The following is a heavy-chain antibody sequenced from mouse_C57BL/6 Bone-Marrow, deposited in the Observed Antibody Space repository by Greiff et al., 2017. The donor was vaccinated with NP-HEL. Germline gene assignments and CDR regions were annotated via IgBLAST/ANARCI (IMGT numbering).Heavy chain of an antibody. D-gene: IGHD2-4*01. Sequence: ESGPGLVKPSPSLSLSCSVTGYSITSGYYWHWIRQFPGNKLEWMGYITYAGSNNYNPSLKNRISISRDTSKNQFFLKLNSVTTEDTATYYCARSDYEFDFECCGQGTALTVCS. CDR1: GYSITSGYY. V-gene: IGHV3-6*01. CDR3: ARSDYEFDFEC. J-gene: IGHJ2*01. CDR2: ITYAGSN.